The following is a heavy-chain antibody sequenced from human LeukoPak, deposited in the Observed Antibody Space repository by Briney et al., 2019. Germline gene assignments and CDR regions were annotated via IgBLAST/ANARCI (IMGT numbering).Heavy chain of an antibody. V-gene: IGHV3-21*01. D-gene: IGHD3-22*01. CDR2: ISSSSSYI. J-gene: IGHJ4*02. CDR3: ARDPTYYYDSSGQNY. CDR1: GFTFSSYS. Sequence: GGSLRLSCAASGFTFSSYSMNWVRQAPGKGLEWVSSISSSSSYIYYADSVKGRLTISRDNAKNSLYLQMNSLRAEDTAVYYCARDPTYYYDSSGQNYWGQGTLVTVSS.